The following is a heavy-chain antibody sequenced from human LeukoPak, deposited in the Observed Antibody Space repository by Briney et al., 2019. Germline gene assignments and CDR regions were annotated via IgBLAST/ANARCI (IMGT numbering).Heavy chain of an antibody. V-gene: IGHV4-38-2*01. D-gene: IGHD2-2*01. CDR3: ARGPTDCSSTSCPPYYYMDV. Sequence: KPSETLSLTCAVSGYSIRSGDYWGWIRQSPGKGLEWIGSIYHSGSTHYNPSLKSRVTISVDTSKNQFSLMLSSVTAADTAVYYCARGPTDCSSTSCPPYYYMDVWGKGTTVTVSS. CDR2: IYHSGST. J-gene: IGHJ6*03. CDR1: GYSIRSGDY.